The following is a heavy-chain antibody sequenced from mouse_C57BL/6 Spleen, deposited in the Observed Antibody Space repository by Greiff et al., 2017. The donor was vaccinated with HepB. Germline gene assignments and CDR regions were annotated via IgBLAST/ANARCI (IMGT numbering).Heavy chain of an antibody. CDR2: IYPGSGNT. J-gene: IGHJ4*01. D-gene: IGHD2-1*01. CDR3: ARGALLSMDY. CDR1: GYTFTDYY. Sequence: QVQLQQSGAELVRPGASVKLSCKASGYTFTDYYINWVKQRPGQGLEWIARIYPGSGNTYYNEKFKGKATLTAEKSSITAYMQLSSLTSEDSAVYFCARGALLSMDYWGQGTSVTVSS. V-gene: IGHV1-76*01.